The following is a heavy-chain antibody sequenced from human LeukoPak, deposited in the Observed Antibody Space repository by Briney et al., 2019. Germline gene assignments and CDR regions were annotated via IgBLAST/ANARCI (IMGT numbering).Heavy chain of an antibody. CDR2: FYDGWCT. CDR3: ARHQVGANAFDY. V-gene: IGHV4-39*07. CDR1: GGSISSSSYY. D-gene: IGHD1-26*01. Sequence: NPTETLSLTCTVSGGSISSSSYYWGWIRQPPGKGLEWIGEFYDGWCTNDNPSLKSRVTISVDKSNNQFYLKLNSVTAADTAVYYCARHQVGANAFDYWGQGTLVTVSS. J-gene: IGHJ4*02.